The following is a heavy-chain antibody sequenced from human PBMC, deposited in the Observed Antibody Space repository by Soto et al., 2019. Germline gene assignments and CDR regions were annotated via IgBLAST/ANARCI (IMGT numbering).Heavy chain of an antibody. V-gene: IGHV1-69*13. D-gene: IGHD2-8*01. CDR1: GGTFSSYA. Sequence: SVKVSCKASGGTFSSYAISWVRQAPGQGLEWMGGIIPIFGTANYAQKFQGRVTITADESTSTAYMELSSLRSEDTAVYYCARSSLSDIVLMVYAVAYDAFDIWGQGTMVTVSS. CDR3: ARSSLSDIVLMVYAVAYDAFDI. CDR2: IIPIFGTA. J-gene: IGHJ3*02.